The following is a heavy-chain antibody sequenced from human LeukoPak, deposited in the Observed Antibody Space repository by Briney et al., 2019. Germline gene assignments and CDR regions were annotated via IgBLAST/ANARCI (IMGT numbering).Heavy chain of an antibody. J-gene: IGHJ6*02. CDR3: ARDGLGMDV. CDR2: ISGSGGDT. V-gene: IGHV3-23*01. CDR1: GFTFSSYA. Sequence: RAGGSLRLSCAASGFTFSSYAMSWVRQAPGKGLEWVSVISGSGGDTYYADSVKGRFTISRDNSKNTLYLQMNSLRAEDTAVYYCARDGLGMDVWGQGTTVTVSS.